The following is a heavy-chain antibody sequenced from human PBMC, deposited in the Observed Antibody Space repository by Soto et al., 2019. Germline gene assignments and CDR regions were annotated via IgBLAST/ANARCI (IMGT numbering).Heavy chain of an antibody. J-gene: IGHJ4*02. V-gene: IGHV2-5*02. CDR3: AHSPSADLDCSGGSCYSGFGY. D-gene: IGHD2-15*01. CDR2: IYWDDDK. Sequence: QITLKESGPTLVKPTQTHTLTCTFSGFSLSTSGVGVGWIRQPPGKALEWLALIYWDDDKRYSPSLKSRLTITKDTSKNQVVLTMTNMDPVDTATYYCAHSPSADLDCSGGSCYSGFGYWGQGTLVTVSS. CDR1: GFSLSTSGVG.